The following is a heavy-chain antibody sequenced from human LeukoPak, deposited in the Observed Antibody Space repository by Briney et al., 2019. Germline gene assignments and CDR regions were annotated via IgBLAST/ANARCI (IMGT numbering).Heavy chain of an antibody. CDR2: INPNSGGT. V-gene: IGHV1-2*06. J-gene: IGHJ6*02. Sequence: ASVKVSCKASGYTFTGYYMHWVRQAPGQGLEWMGRINPNSGGTNYAQKFQGRVTMTRDTSISTAYMELSRLRSDDTAVYYCAREIVATTHYYYYYGMDVWGQGTTVTVSS. D-gene: IGHD5-12*01. CDR1: GYTFTGYY. CDR3: AREIVATTHYYYYYGMDV.